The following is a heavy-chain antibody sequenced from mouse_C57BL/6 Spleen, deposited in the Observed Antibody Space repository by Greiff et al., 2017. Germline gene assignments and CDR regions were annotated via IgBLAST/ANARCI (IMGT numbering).Heavy chain of an antibody. CDR3: AREGYYGSSYDRAMDY. V-gene: IGHV3-6*01. J-gene: IGHJ4*01. D-gene: IGHD1-1*01. CDR2: ISYDGSN. CDR1: GYSITSGYY. Sequence: EVKLMESGPGLVKPSQSLSLTCSVTGYSITSGYYWNWIRQFPGNNLEWMGYISYDGSNNYNPSLKNRISITRDTSKNQFFLKLNSVTTEDTATYYCAREGYYGSSYDRAMDYWGQGTSVTVSS.